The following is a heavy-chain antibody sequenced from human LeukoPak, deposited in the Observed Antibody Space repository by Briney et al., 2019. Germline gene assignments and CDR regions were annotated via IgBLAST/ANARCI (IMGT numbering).Heavy chain of an antibody. Sequence: PSETLSLTCTVSGGSISSYYWSWIRQPPGKGLEWIGYIYTSGSTNYNPSLKSRVTISVDTSKNQFPLKLSSVTAADTAVYYCARRGTIFGPESLWGRGTLVTVSS. D-gene: IGHD3-3*01. CDR3: ARRGTIFGPESL. V-gene: IGHV4-4*09. CDR2: IYTSGST. CDR1: GGSISSYY. J-gene: IGHJ2*01.